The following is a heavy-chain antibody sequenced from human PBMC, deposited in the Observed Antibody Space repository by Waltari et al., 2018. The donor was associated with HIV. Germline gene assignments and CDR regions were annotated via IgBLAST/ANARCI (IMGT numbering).Heavy chain of an antibody. Sequence: QVQLHASGPGMVQPSETLSLTRPVPGYPISRDYYWGWIRPPPGRGLEWIVSASRSGSTYYSPSLRSRVTISLDTSKNQFSLKLNSVAAADTAVYYCGSGSRRGHSHGIDYWGQGTLVTVSS. CDR1: GYPISRDYY. J-gene: IGHJ4*02. CDR3: GSGSRRGHSHGIDY. V-gene: IGHV4-38-2*01. D-gene: IGHD5-18*01. CDR2: ASRSGST.